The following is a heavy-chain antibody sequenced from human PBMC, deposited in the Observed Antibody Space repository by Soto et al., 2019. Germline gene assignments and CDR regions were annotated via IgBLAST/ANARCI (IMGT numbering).Heavy chain of an antibody. V-gene: IGHV3-30*18. D-gene: IGHD6-6*01. CDR3: AKGSSSRDAFDI. CDR2: ISYDGSNK. CDR1: GFTFSSYG. J-gene: IGHJ3*02. Sequence: GGSLRLSWAASGFTFSSYGMHGVRQAPGKGLEWVAVISYDGSNKYYADSVKGRFTISRDNSKNTLYLQMNSLRAEDTAVYYCAKGSSSRDAFDIWGQGTMVTVSS.